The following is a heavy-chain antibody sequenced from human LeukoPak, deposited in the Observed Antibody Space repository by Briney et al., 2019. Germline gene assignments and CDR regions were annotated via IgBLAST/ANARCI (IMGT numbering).Heavy chain of an antibody. CDR1: GLTFSRHW. CDR2: IKEDGSET. J-gene: IGHJ4*02. CDR3: AREIQSPITDFDY. Sequence: GGSLRLSCAVSGLTFSRHWMSWVRQAPGKGREWVGNIKEDGSETYYVDSVKGRFTISRDNAKNPLYLQMNSLRAEDTAVYYCAREIQSPITDFDYWGQGTLVTVSS. V-gene: IGHV3-7*01.